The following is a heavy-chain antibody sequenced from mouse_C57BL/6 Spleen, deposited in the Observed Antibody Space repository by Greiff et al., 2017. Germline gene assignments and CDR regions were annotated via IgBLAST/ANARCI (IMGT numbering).Heavy chain of an antibody. V-gene: IGHV1-80*01. CDR3: ARRLYEGYVMDY. CDR2: IYPGDGDT. CDR1: GYAFSSYW. J-gene: IGHJ4*01. Sequence: QVQLQQSGAELVKPGASVKISCKASGYAFSSYWMNWVKQRPGKGLEWIGQIYPGDGDTNYNGKFKGKATLTADKSSSTAYMQLSSLTSEDSAVYFCARRLYEGYVMDYWGQGTSVTVSS. D-gene: IGHD2-12*01.